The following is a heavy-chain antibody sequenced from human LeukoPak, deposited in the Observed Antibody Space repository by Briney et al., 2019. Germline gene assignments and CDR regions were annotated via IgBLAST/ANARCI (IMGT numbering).Heavy chain of an antibody. V-gene: IGHV1-2*06. Sequence: GASVKVSCKASGYTFTGYYMHWVRQAPGQGLEWMGRINPNSGGTNYAQKFQGRVTMTRDTSISTAYMELSRLRPDDTAVYYCAAYGSGSCYNYFDYWGQGTLVTVSS. CDR1: GYTFTGYY. J-gene: IGHJ4*02. CDR2: INPNSGGT. D-gene: IGHD3-10*01. CDR3: AAYGSGSCYNYFDY.